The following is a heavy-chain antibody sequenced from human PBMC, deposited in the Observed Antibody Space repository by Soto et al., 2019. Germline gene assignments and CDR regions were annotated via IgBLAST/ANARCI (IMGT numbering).Heavy chain of an antibody. D-gene: IGHD6-13*01. Sequence: GGSLRLSCAASGFTFSNFAMTWVRQAPGEGLEWVSSISGTDDYIYYTDALRGRFTISRDNAKNSLHLQMNSLRAEDTAVYYCTRDASRDSSARGWFDPWGPGTLVTVSS. CDR1: GFTFSNFA. CDR2: ISGTDDYI. J-gene: IGHJ5*02. CDR3: TRDASRDSSARGWFDP. V-gene: IGHV3-21*01.